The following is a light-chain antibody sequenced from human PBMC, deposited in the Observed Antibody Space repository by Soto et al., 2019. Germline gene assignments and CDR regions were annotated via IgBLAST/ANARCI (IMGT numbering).Light chain of an antibody. V-gene: IGKV2-28*01. CDR1: QSLLHSNGYNY. CDR2: LGS. CDR3: MQALQTPYT. J-gene: IGKJ2*01. Sequence: DIVMTQSPLSLPVTPGEPASISCRSSQSLLHSNGYNYLDWYLQKPGQSPQLLIYLGSNRASGVPDRFSGSGSCTDFTRKISRVEAEDVGVYYCMQALQTPYTFGLGTKLEIK.